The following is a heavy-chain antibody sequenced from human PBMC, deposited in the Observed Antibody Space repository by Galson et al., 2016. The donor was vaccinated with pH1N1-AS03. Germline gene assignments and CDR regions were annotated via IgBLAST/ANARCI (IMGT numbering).Heavy chain of an antibody. CDR3: AKGNYQLLNYYYYMDV. V-gene: IGHV1-69*13. Sequence: SVKVSCKASGYTFTKFLLSWVRQAPGQGLEWMGGIIPVFGTTSFAQKFQDRVSITADESTSTAFMELSSLRSEDTAVYYCAKGNYQLLNYYYYMDVWGKGTTVTVSS. D-gene: IGHD2-2*01. CDR2: IIPVFGTT. CDR1: GYTFTKFL. J-gene: IGHJ6*03.